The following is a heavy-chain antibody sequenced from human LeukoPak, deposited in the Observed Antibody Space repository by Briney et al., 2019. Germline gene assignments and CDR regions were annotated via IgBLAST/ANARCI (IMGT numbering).Heavy chain of an antibody. J-gene: IGHJ5*02. CDR3: ARGWAGVQLRYQSTRFDP. Sequence: KPSETLSLTCAVYGGSFSGYYWSWIRQPPGKGLEWIGKFNHSGSTNYNPSLKSRVTISVDTSKNQFSLKLSSVTAADTAVYYCARGWAGVQLRYQSTRFDPWGQGTLVTVSS. CDR2: FNHSGST. V-gene: IGHV4-34*01. D-gene: IGHD5-18*01. CDR1: GGSFSGYY.